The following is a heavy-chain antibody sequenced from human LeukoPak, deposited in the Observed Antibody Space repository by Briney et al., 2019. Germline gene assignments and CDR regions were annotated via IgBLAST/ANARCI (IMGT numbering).Heavy chain of an antibody. CDR1: GFTFSSYS. V-gene: IGHV3-48*01. J-gene: IGHJ4*02. CDR3: ARDRSSGYYGSFDY. Sequence: GGSLRLSCAASGFTFSSYSMNWVRQAPGKGLERVSYISSSSSTTYYADSVKGRFTISRDNAKNSLYLQMNSLRAEDTAVYYCARDRSSGYYGSFDYWGQGTLVTVSS. CDR2: ISSSSSTT. D-gene: IGHD3-10*01.